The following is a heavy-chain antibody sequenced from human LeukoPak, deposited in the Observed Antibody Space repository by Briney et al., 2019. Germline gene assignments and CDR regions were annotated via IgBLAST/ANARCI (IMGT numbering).Heavy chain of an antibody. V-gene: IGHV4-61*01. D-gene: IGHD3-10*01. CDR2: MFYRGST. Sequence: SETLSLTCTVSGASVSSGSYSWNWIRQPPGKGLEWIGYMFYRGSTNYNPSLKSRVTISVDSSKNQFSLNLSSVTAADTAVYYCARCSYDGAGSYYDYWGQGTLVTVSS. J-gene: IGHJ4*02. CDR1: GASVSSGSYS. CDR3: ARCSYDGAGSYYDY.